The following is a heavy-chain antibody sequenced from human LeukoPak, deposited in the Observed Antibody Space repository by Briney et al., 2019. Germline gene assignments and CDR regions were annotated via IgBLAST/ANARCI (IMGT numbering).Heavy chain of an antibody. J-gene: IGHJ4*02. Sequence: GGSLRLSCTASGFTFGDYVMSWVRQAPGKGLEWVGFIRSKAYGGTTEYAASVKGRFTISRDDSKSIAYLQMNSLRAKDTAVYFCARPQVVVLNPFDYWGQGTLVTVSS. CDR3: ARPQVVVLNPFDY. CDR1: GFTFGDYV. CDR2: IRSKAYGGTT. D-gene: IGHD3-10*01. V-gene: IGHV3-49*04.